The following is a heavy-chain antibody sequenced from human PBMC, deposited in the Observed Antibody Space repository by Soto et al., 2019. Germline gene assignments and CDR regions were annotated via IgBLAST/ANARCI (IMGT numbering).Heavy chain of an antibody. D-gene: IGHD2-15*01. CDR2: IIPILGIA. V-gene: IGHV1-69*02. CDR1: GGTFSSYT. Sequence: EASVKVSCKASGGTFSSYTISWVRQAPGQGLEWMGRIIPILGIANYAQKFQGRVTITADKSTSTAYMELSSLRSEDTAVYYCARNLGYCSGGSCWGRYWGQGTLVTVSS. J-gene: IGHJ4*02. CDR3: ARNLGYCSGGSCWGRY.